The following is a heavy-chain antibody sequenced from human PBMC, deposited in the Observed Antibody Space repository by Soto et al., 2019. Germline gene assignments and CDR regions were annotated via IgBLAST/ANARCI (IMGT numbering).Heavy chain of an antibody. CDR2: IYYSGNT. D-gene: IGHD3-22*01. CDR1: GDSMSSGAYY. J-gene: IGHJ4*02. V-gene: IGHV4-31*03. CDR3: ASSYSGYLDK. Sequence: LSLTCTVSGDSMSSGAYYWNWIRQHPGKGLEWIGYIYYSGNTYYNPSLKSRVVISVDTSKNQFSLNLGSVTAADTAIYYCASSYSGYLDKWGRGALVTVSS.